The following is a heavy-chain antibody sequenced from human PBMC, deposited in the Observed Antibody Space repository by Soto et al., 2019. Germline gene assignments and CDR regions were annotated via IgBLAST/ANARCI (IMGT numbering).Heavy chain of an antibody. Sequence: PGGSLRLSCAASGFTFSSYSMNWVRQAPGKGLEWVSSISSSSSYIYYADSVKGRFTISRDNAKSSLYLQMNSLRAEDTAVYYCARDPNYSSSWPCFDYWGKGTLVTVSS. V-gene: IGHV3-21*01. CDR2: ISSSSSYI. CDR3: ARDPNYSSSWPCFDY. D-gene: IGHD6-13*01. J-gene: IGHJ4*02. CDR1: GFTFSSYS.